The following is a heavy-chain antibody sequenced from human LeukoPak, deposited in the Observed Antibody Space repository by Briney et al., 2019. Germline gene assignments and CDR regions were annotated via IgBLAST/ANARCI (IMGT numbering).Heavy chain of an antibody. Sequence: PSQTLSLTCTVSGGSFSSDIYCWSWIRQPAGKGLGWIGHICTSGSTRYSPSLKSRVTISVDTSKNQFSLKLNSVTAADTAVYFCAREVHEWYSDRSGYQSSYYFDSWGLGTLVTVSS. CDR3: AREVHEWYSDRSGYQSSYYFDS. CDR1: GGSFSSDIYC. V-gene: IGHV4-61*09. D-gene: IGHD3-22*01. CDR2: ICTSGST. J-gene: IGHJ4*02.